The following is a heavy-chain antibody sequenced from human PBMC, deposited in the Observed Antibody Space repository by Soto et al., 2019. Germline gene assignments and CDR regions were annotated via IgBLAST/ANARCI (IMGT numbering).Heavy chain of an antibody. CDR1: GGSISGYY. CDR2: IHYSGST. J-gene: IGHJ4*02. D-gene: IGHD6-13*01. V-gene: IGHV4-59*01. Sequence: SETLSLTCTVSGGSISGYYWSWIRQSPGKGLEWIGYIHYSGSTNYNPSLKSRVTISVDTSKNQLSLRLSSVTAADTAVYYCARGSAAGTKSPFDYWGQGTLVTVSS. CDR3: ARGSAAGTKSPFDY.